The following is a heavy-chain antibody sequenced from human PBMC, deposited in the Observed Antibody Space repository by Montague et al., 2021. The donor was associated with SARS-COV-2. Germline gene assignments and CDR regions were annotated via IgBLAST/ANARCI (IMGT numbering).Heavy chain of an antibody. CDR1: GFPFSSYG. CDR2: IWYDGSNK. V-gene: IGHV3-33*01. J-gene: IGHJ6*02. CDR3: ASQASYYYGMDV. Sequence: SRRLSCAASGFPFSSYGMHWVRQAPGKGLEWVAVIWYDGSNKYYADSVKGRFTISRDNSKNTLYLQMNSLRAEDTAVYYCASQASYYYGMDVWGQGTTVTVSS.